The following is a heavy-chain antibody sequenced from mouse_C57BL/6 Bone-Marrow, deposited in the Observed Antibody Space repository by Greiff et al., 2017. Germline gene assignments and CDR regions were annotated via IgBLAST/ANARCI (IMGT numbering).Heavy chain of an antibody. V-gene: IGHV2-6*01. CDR3: ASGRYDYHFAY. J-gene: IGHJ3*01. CDR1: GFSFTSYG. Sequence: VMLVESGPGLVAPSQSLSITCTVSGFSFTSYGVDWVRQSPGKGLEWLGVIWGVGSTNYTSAIKSILSLSKDNPKIQVFLIMNRLQTDDTAMYCCASGRYDYHFAYWGQGTLVTVSA. D-gene: IGHD2-4*01. CDR2: IWGVGST.